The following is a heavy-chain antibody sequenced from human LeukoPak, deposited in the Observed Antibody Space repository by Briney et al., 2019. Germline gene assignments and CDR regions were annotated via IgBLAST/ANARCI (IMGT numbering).Heavy chain of an antibody. V-gene: IGHV3-33*08. D-gene: IGHD6-13*01. J-gene: IGHJ4*02. CDR2: IWSDGSNK. Sequence: GGSLRLSCAASGFTFSSYEMNWVRQAPGKGLEWVAVIWSDGSNKYYADSMKGRFAISRDNSKNTVWLQMNSLRAEDTAVYYCASAAGTYDNWGQGTLVPVSS. CDR3: ASAAGTYDN. CDR1: GFTFSSYE.